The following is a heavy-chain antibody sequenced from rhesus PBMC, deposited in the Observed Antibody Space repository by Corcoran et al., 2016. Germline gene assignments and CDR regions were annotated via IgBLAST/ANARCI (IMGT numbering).Heavy chain of an antibody. V-gene: IGHV4S7*01. Sequence: QVQLQESGPGLVKPTETLSLTCAVSGGPISDSYYWNWIRQPPGTGRDGIGNIYGSSGSTYYNPSLKSRVTISKATSKNQFSLKLSSVTAADTAVYYCARVTHSSGWNWYFDLWGPGTPITISS. CDR1: GGPISDSYY. CDR2: IYGSSGST. CDR3: ARVTHSSGWNWYFDL. J-gene: IGHJ2*01. D-gene: IGHD6-31*01.